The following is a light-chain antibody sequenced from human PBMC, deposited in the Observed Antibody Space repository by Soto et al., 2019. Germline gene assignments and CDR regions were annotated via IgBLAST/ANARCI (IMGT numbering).Light chain of an antibody. Sequence: QSALTQPASASESPGQSISISCTGTRSDVGSYNLVSWYQQHPGKAPKLIIYEVTKRPSGVSNRFSGSRSGNTASLTISGLQAEDEADYYCSSYAGGSNFVFGSGTKVTVL. V-gene: IGLV2-23*02. CDR3: SSYAGGSNFV. CDR2: EVT. CDR1: RSDVGSYNL. J-gene: IGLJ1*01.